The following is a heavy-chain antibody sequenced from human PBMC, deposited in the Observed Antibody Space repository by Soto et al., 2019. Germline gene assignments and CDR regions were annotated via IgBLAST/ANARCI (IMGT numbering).Heavy chain of an antibody. CDR3: ARGRGYSSSWFFDY. CDR2: IYHLGNT. D-gene: IGHD6-13*01. CDR1: GGSISSTNW. J-gene: IGHJ4*02. Sequence: QVQLQESGPGLVKPSGTLSLTCAVSGGSISSTNWWSWVRQPPGKGREGIGEIYHLGNTNYNPSLQSGVTMSVDTSRKHVSLKLSSVTDADTAVFYGARGRGYSSSWFFDYWGQGPLVTVSS. V-gene: IGHV4-4*02.